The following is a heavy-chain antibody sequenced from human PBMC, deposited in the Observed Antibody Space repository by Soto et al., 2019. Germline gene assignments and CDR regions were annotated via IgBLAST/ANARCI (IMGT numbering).Heavy chain of an antibody. CDR2: INRRGST. Sequence: QVQLQQWGAGLLKPTETLSLTCAVYGGSFSDYYWSWIRQPPGKGLEWIGEINRRGSTNYNPSLKSRVSMSVDASKNQFSLKLTSVTAADTSVYYCGRPHLYPTVTTERSWFDPWGQGTLVTVSS. J-gene: IGHJ5*02. V-gene: IGHV4-34*01. D-gene: IGHD4-17*01. CDR1: GGSFSDYY. CDR3: GRPHLYPTVTTERSWFDP.